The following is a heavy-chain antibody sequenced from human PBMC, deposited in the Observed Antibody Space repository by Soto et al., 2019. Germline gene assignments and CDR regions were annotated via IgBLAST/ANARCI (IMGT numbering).Heavy chain of an antibody. J-gene: IGHJ4*02. Sequence: SETLSLTCTVSGGSMNSYYWSWIRQPPGKGLEWIGYIYYSGSTNYNPSLKNRVTISIDTSRNQFSLKLSSVTAADTAVYHCARIGLYDSDDYYYPDYWGQGTLVTVSS. CDR3: ARIGLYDSDDYYYPDY. CDR2: IYYSGST. D-gene: IGHD3-22*01. CDR1: GGSMNSYY. V-gene: IGHV4-59*01.